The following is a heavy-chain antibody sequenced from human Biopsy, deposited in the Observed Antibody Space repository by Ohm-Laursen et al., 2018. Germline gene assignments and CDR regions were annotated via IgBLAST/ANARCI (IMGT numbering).Heavy chain of an antibody. D-gene: IGHD2-2*02. J-gene: IGHJ4*02. V-gene: IGHV3-23*01. CDR1: RFTFNNYA. Sequence: SLRLSCTASRFTFNNYARHWVRQAPGKGLEWVSTISANGVTTFYADSVKGRFTISRDGSSDTLYLQMHSLRADDTALYYCAKGGYCSATSCNMDVDYWGQGALVTVSS. CDR3: AKGGYCSATSCNMDVDY. CDR2: ISANGVTT.